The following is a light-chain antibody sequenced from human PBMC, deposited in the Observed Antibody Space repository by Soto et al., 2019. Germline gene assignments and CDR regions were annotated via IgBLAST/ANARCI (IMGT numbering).Light chain of an antibody. Sequence: EIVLTQSPGTLSLSPGARAPLSCRASQSISARHLAWYQQKPGQAPRLLIYGASSRATGIPDRLSGSGSGTDFTLTISRLEPEDFAVYYCQQYGASPQTFGQGTKVDI. V-gene: IGKV3-20*01. CDR3: QQYGASPQT. J-gene: IGKJ1*01. CDR1: QSISARH. CDR2: GAS.